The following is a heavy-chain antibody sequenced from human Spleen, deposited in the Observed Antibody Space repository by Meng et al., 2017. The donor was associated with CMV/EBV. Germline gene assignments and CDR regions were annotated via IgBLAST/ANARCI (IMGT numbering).Heavy chain of an antibody. Sequence: ASVKVSCKASGYTFTSYAMHWVRQAPGQRLEWMGWSNAGNGNTKYSQEFQGRVTITADKSTSTAYMELSSLRSEDTAVYYCARDDGARLRLGEFSPGGIFDIWGQGAMVTVSS. D-gene: IGHD3-16*01. CDR3: ARDDGARLRLGEFSPGGIFDI. J-gene: IGHJ3*02. CDR2: SNAGNGNT. V-gene: IGHV1-3*02. CDR1: GYTFTSYA.